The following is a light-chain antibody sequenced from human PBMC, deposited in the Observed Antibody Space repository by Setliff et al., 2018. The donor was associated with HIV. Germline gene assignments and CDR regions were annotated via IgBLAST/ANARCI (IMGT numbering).Light chain of an antibody. J-gene: IGLJ1*01. CDR2: QVI. V-gene: IGLV2-14*01. Sequence: QSVLTQPASVSGSPGQSITISCTGTNSDIGGYNYVSWYQQLPGKAPKLMIFQVINRPSGVSNRFPGSKSGNTASLTISGLQAEDEANYYCSASRPSTNLVVFGTGTKGTVL. CDR3: SASRPSTNLVV. CDR1: NSDIGGYNY.